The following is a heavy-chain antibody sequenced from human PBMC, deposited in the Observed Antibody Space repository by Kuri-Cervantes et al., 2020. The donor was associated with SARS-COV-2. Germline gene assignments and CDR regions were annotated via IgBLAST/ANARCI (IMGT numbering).Heavy chain of an antibody. V-gene: IGHV3-30*18. Sequence: LTCAASGFTFSSYGMHWVRQAPGKGLEWVAVISYDGSNKFYADSVKGRFTISRDNSKNTLYLQMNSLRAEGTAVYYCAKDQHGIVVVVAAIDYWGQGTLVTVSS. CDR2: ISYDGSNK. CDR1: GFTFSSYG. CDR3: AKDQHGIVVVVAAIDY. J-gene: IGHJ4*02. D-gene: IGHD2-15*01.